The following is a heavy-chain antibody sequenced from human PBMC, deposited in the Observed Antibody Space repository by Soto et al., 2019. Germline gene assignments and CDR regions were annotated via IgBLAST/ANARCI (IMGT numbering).Heavy chain of an antibody. CDR2: ISCDRSNI. CDR3: AKEYSGYDHFDY. CDR1: GFTFDDYA. Sequence: GGSLRLSCAASGFTFDDYAMHWVRQAPGKGLEWVAVISCDRSNIYYADSVKGRFTISRDNSKNTLYLQMNSLRAEDTAVYYCAKEYSGYDHFDYWGQGTLVTVSS. J-gene: IGHJ4*02. V-gene: IGHV3-30*02. D-gene: IGHD5-12*01.